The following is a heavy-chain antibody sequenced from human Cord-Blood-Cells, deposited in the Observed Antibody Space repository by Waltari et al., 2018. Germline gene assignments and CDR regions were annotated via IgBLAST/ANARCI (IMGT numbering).Heavy chain of an antibody. V-gene: IGHV1-69*09. Sequence: QVQLVQSGAEVKKPGSSVKVSCKASGGTFSSYAISWVRQAPGQGLEWMGRIIPILGIANYAQKFQGRVTITADKSTSTAYMELSSLRSEDTAVYYCAIAGGLDLGYYFDYWGQGTLVTVSS. J-gene: IGHJ4*02. CDR3: AIAGGLDLGYYFDY. CDR2: IIPILGIA. CDR1: GGTFSSYA. D-gene: IGHD3-16*01.